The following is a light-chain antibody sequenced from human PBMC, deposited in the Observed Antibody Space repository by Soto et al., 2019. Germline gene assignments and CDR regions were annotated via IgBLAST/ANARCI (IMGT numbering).Light chain of an antibody. CDR1: QSISAY. V-gene: IGKV1-39*01. Sequence: DIQLTQSPSSLSASVGDRVTITCRASQSISAYLNWYQQKPGKAPKLLICAASSLQSGVPSRFSGSGSGTDFALTISSLRPEDFATYYCQQYNNWPLTFGGGTKVEIK. CDR2: AAS. CDR3: QQYNNWPLT. J-gene: IGKJ4*01.